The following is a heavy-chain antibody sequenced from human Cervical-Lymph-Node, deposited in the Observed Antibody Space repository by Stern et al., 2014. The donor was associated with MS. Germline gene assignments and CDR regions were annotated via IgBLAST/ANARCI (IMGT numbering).Heavy chain of an antibody. D-gene: IGHD2-2*01. V-gene: IGHV1-2*06. J-gene: IGHJ4*02. Sequence: VQLEESGAEVKKPGASVKVSCKASGYTFTGYYMHWVRQAPGQGLEWMGRINPNSGGTNYAQKFQGRVTMTRDTSISTAYMELSRLRSDDTAVYYCAREMRCTSCYSGRNQPSDYWGQGTLVTVSS. CDR1: GYTFTGYY. CDR3: AREMRCTSCYSGRNQPSDY. CDR2: INPNSGGT.